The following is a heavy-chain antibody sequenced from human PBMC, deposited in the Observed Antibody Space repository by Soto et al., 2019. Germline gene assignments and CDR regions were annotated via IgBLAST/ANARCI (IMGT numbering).Heavy chain of an antibody. CDR3: ARDLGGAGSY. CDR1: GFTFSNYW. V-gene: IGHV3-74*01. D-gene: IGHD1-26*01. J-gene: IGHJ4*02. CDR2: LNRDGSRT. Sequence: AQLVESGGGLVQPGGSLRLSCAASGFTFSNYWMHWVRQVPGQGPVWVSRLNRDGSRTDYADSVRGRFTIFRDNARNTLYLQMNSLRAEDTAMYYCARDLGGAGSYWGLGTLVTVSS.